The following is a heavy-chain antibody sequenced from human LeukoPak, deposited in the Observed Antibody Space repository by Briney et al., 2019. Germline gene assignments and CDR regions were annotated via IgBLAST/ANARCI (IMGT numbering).Heavy chain of an antibody. CDR3: ARGGGLLTGRNWFDP. V-gene: IGHV4-34*01. CDR1: GGSFSGCY. Sequence: SETLSLTCAVYGGSFSGCYWSWIRQPPGKGLEWIGEINHSGSTNYNPSLKSRVTISVDTSKNQFSLKLSSVTAADTAVYYCARGGGLLTGRNWFDPWGQGTLVTVSS. D-gene: IGHD3-9*01. J-gene: IGHJ5*02. CDR2: INHSGST.